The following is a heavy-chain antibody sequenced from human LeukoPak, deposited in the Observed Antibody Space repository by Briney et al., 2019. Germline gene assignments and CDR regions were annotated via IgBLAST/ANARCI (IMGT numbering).Heavy chain of an antibody. CDR3: ARSYSSWKYFDY. J-gene: IGHJ4*02. V-gene: IGHV4-34*01. D-gene: IGHD6-6*01. CDR2: INPSGTT. CDR1: GESFSSHY. Sequence: SETLSLTCGVYGESFSSHYWNWVRQPPGKGLEWIGEINPSGTTVNNPSLKSRITMSVDTSKNQFSLNLRSVTAADTAVYYCARSYSSWKYFDYWGQGTLVSVSS.